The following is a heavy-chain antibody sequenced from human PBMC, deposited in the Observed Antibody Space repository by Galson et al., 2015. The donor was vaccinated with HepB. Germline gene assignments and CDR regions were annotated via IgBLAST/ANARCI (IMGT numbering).Heavy chain of an antibody. CDR3: AKGHKGLVARGYFDY. V-gene: IGHV3-9*01. CDR2: ISWNSGSI. CDR1: GFTFDDYA. J-gene: IGHJ4*02. D-gene: IGHD3-10*01. Sequence: SLRLSCAASGFTFDDYAMHWVRQAPGKGLEWVSGISWNSGSIGYAESVKGRFTISRDNAKNSLYLQMNSLRAEDTALYYWAKGHKGLVARGYFDYWGQGTLVTVSS.